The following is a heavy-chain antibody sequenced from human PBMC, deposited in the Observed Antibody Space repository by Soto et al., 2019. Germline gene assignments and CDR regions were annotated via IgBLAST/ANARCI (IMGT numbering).Heavy chain of an antibody. CDR2: ISYDGSNK. CDR1: GFTFSSYA. Sequence: GGSLRLSCAASGFTFSSYAMHWVRQAPGKGLEWVAVISYDGSNKYYADSVKGRFTISRDNSKNTLYLQMNSLRAEDTAVYYCARTPHRAYSSGWYKAEYFQHWGQGTLVTVSS. CDR3: ARTPHRAYSSGWYKAEYFQH. V-gene: IGHV3-30-3*01. D-gene: IGHD6-19*01. J-gene: IGHJ1*01.